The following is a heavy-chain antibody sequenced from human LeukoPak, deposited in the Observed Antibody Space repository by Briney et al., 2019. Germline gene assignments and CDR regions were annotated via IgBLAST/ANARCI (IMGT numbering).Heavy chain of an antibody. D-gene: IGHD2-2*03. J-gene: IGHJ4*02. Sequence: PGGSLRLSCAASGFTFDDYAMHWVRQAPGKGLEWVSGISWNSGSIGYADSVKGRFTISRDNAKNSLYLQMNSLRAEDMALYYCAKDLSTSGWILEYWGQGTLVTVSS. CDR1: GFTFDDYA. CDR3: AKDLSTSGWILEY. V-gene: IGHV3-9*03. CDR2: ISWNSGSI.